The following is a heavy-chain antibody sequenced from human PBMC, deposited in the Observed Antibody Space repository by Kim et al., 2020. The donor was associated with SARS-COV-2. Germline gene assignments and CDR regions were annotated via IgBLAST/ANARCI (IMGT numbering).Heavy chain of an antibody. CDR2: IYHDGST. V-gene: IGHV4-34*01. J-gene: IGHJ3*01. Sequence: SETLSLTCAVYGGSFSGYYWSWIRHPPGKGLEWIGEIYHDGSTKYNPSLESRVTISLDASKNQFSLKVDSVTAADTATYYCAKIRAHWRPLDAFDVWGQG. CDR1: GGSFSGYY. CDR3: AKIRAHWRPLDAFDV. D-gene: IGHD1-1*01.